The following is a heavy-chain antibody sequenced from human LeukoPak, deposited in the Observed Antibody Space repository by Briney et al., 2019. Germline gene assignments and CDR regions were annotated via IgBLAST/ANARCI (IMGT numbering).Heavy chain of an antibody. D-gene: IGHD6-19*01. CDR1: GGSISSYY. CDR3: ARGGGWSPYYFDY. V-gene: IGHV4-59*01. J-gene: IGHJ4*02. CDR2: IYYSGST. Sequence: SETLSLTCTVSGGSISSYYWSWIRQPPGKGLEWIGYIYYSGSTNYNPSLKSRVTISVDTSKNQFSLKLSSVTAADTAVYYCARGGGWSPYYFDYWGQGTLVSVSS.